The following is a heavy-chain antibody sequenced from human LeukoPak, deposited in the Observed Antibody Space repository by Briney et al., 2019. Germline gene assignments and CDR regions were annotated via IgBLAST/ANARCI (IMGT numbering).Heavy chain of an antibody. J-gene: IGHJ4*02. D-gene: IGHD6-13*01. CDR3: ARSYSSSTYYFDY. V-gene: IGHV4-30-2*01. Sequence: SETLSLTRAVSGGSISSGGYSWSWIRQPPGKGPEWIGYIYHSGSTYYNPSLKSRVTISVDRSKNQFSLKLSSVTAADTAVYYCARSYSSSTYYFDYWGQGTLVTVSS. CDR1: GGSISSGGYS. CDR2: IYHSGST.